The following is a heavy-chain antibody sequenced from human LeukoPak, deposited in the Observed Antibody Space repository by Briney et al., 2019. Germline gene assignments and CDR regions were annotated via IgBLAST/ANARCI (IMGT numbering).Heavy chain of an antibody. CDR2: IYYSGST. CDR1: GGSISSGDYY. CDR3: ASSRQQLVDY. V-gene: IGHV4-30-4*08. D-gene: IGHD6-13*01. Sequence: SETLSLTCTVSGGSISSGDYYWSWIRQPPGKGLEWIGYIYYSGSTYYNPSLKSRVTISIDTSKNQFSLKLSSVTAADTAVYYCASSRQQLVDYWGQGTLVTVSS. J-gene: IGHJ4*02.